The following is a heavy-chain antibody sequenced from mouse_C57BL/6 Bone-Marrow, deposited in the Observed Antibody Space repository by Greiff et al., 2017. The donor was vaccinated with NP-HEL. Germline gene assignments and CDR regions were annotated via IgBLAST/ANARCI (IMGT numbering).Heavy chain of an antibody. Sequence: DVKLVESGGGLVQPKGSLKLSCAASGFSFNTYAMNWVRQAPGKGLEWVARIRSKSNNYATYYADSVKDRFTISRDDSESMLYLQMNNLKTEDTAMYYCVSPSNWDVGDYWGQGTSVTVSS. J-gene: IGHJ4*01. V-gene: IGHV10-1*01. CDR3: VSPSNWDVGDY. CDR2: IRSKSNNYAT. CDR1: GFSFNTYA. D-gene: IGHD4-1*01.